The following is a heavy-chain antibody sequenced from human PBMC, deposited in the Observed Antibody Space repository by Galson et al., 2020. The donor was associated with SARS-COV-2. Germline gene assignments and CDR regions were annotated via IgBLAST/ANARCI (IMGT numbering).Heavy chain of an antibody. CDR3: ARRYSYGSGSYFWFDP. Sequence: SETLSLTCSVSGDSITNYYWSWIRQPPGKGLEWIGYIYYGGGTYYNPPLTSRVTISIDTSKTQFSLRLTSVTAADTAVYYCARRYSYGSGSYFWFDPWGQGTLVAVSS. J-gene: IGHJ5*02. D-gene: IGHD3-10*01. CDR1: GDSITNYY. CDR2: IYYGGGT. V-gene: IGHV4-59*01.